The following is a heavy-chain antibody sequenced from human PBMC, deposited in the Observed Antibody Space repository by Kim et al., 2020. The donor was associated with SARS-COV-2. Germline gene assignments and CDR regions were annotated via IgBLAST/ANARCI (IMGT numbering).Heavy chain of an antibody. V-gene: IGHV3-30*02. Sequence: RFTISRDNSKNTLYLQMNSLRAEDTAVYYCAKDLRVTLSAWLYYYYGMDVWGQGTTVTVSS. CDR3: AKDLRVTLSAWLYYYYGMDV. J-gene: IGHJ6*02. D-gene: IGHD5-12*01.